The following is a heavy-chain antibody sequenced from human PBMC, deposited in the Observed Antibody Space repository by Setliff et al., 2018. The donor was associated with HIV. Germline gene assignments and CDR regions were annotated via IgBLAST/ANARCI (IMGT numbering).Heavy chain of an antibody. CDR2: ISWNSGSI. V-gene: IGHV3-9*03. J-gene: IGHJ3*02. CDR3: AKAKRPGSSGWYADAFDI. D-gene: IGHD6-19*01. CDR1: GFTFDDYA. Sequence: QPGGSLRLSCAASGFTFDDYAMHWVRQAPGKGLEWVSGISWNSGSIGYADSVKGRFTISRDNAKNSLYLQMNSLRAEDMALYYCAKAKRPGSSGWYADAFDIWGQGTMVTVSS.